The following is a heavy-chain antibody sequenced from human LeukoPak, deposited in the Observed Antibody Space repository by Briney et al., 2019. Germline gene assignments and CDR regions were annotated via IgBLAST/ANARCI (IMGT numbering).Heavy chain of an antibody. CDR2: IYYSGST. V-gene: IGHV4-59*01. CDR3: ARSASYYDFWSGPNWFDP. Sequence: SETLSLTCTVSGVSISSYYWSWIRQPPGKGLEWTGYIYYSGSTNYNPSLKSRVTISVDTSKNQFSLKLSSVTAADTAVYYCARSASYYDFWSGPNWFDPWGQGTLVTVSS. J-gene: IGHJ5*02. CDR1: GVSISSYY. D-gene: IGHD3-3*01.